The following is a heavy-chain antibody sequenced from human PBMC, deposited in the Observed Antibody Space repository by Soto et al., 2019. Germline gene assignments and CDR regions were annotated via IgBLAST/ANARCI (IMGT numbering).Heavy chain of an antibody. J-gene: IGHJ6*02. Sequence: SETLSLTCAVYGGSFSGYYWSWIRQPPGKGLEWIGEINHSGSTNYNPSLKSRVTISVDTSKNQFSLKLSSVTAADTAVYYCARGREYSRSSAPDVWGQGTTVTVSS. D-gene: IGHD6-6*01. V-gene: IGHV4-34*01. CDR3: ARGREYSRSSAPDV. CDR2: INHSGST. CDR1: GGSFSGYY.